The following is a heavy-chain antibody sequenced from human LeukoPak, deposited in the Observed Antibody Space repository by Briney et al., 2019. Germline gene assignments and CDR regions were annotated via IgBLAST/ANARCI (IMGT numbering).Heavy chain of an antibody. CDR3: TTDHLRCPAFDY. CDR1: GFTFSNAW. Sequence: GGSLRLSCAASGFTFSNAWMSWVRQAPGKGLEWVGRIKSKTDGGTTDYAAPVKGRFTISRDDSKNTLYLQMNSLKTEDTAVYYCTTDHLRCPAFDYWGQGTLVTVSS. CDR2: IKSKTDGGTT. V-gene: IGHV3-15*01. J-gene: IGHJ4*02. D-gene: IGHD4-17*01.